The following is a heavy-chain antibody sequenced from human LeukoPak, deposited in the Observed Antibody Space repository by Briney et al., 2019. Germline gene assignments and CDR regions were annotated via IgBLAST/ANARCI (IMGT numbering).Heavy chain of an antibody. D-gene: IGHD6-19*01. CDR1: GYTFTSYG. V-gene: IGHV1-8*02. Sequence: GASVKVSCKASGYTFTSYGISWVRQAPGQGLEWMGWMNPNSGNTGYAQKFQGRVTMTRNTSISTAYMELSSLRSEDTAVYYCARVGSGWYYYYYGMDVWGQGTTVTVSS. J-gene: IGHJ6*02. CDR2: MNPNSGNT. CDR3: ARVGSGWYYYYYGMDV.